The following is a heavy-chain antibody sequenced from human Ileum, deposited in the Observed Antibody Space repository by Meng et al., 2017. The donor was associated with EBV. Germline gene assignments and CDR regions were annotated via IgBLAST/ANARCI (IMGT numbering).Heavy chain of an antibody. CDR1: GGSMSSTNW. CDR3: ARADKVRFDY. Sequence: QVQLRESGPGLVKPSGPLSLTCAGSGGSMSSTNWWSWVRQPPGKGLEWIGELYHSGSTNYNPSLKGRVSISVDKSKNQFSLKLSSVTAADTAVYYCARADKVRFDYWGQGTLVTVSS. V-gene: IGHV4-4*02. CDR2: LYHSGST. J-gene: IGHJ4*02.